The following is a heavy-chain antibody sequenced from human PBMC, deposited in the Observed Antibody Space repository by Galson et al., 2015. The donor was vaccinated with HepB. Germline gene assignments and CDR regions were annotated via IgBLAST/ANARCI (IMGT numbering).Heavy chain of an antibody. CDR1: GFTFSIYA. J-gene: IGHJ5*02. CDR3: ARDGFDFWSGYSPLGGWFDP. V-gene: IGHV3-30-3*01. Sequence: SLRLSCAASGFTFSIYAFHWVRQAPGKGLEWVAVISYDGNNQYYAESVKGRFTISRDNSNNTLYLQMNSPGAEDAAVYYCARDGFDFWSGYSPLGGWFDPWGQGTLVTVSS. CDR2: ISYDGNNQ. D-gene: IGHD3-3*01.